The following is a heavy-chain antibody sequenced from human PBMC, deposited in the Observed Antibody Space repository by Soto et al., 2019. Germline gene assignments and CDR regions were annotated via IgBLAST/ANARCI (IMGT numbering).Heavy chain of an antibody. CDR2: IHSSGTT. J-gene: IGHJ4*02. CDR3: ARDRIIGTSYSDY. V-gene: IGHV4-4*07. CDR1: SGSINSFY. D-gene: IGHD1-7*01. Sequence: ATLSLPCPVSSGSINSFYWSWIRQPAGKGLEWIGRIHSSGTTNYNPSLKSRVTMSVDTSRNQFSLKLTSVTAADTAVDYCARDRIIGTSYSDYWGQGVLVTVSS.